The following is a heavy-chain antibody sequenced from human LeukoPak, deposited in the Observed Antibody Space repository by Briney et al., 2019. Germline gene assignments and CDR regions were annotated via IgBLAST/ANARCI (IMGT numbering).Heavy chain of an antibody. D-gene: IGHD2-15*01. J-gene: IGHJ4*02. CDR3: ARGSRYCSGGSCYLLDY. V-gene: IGHV4-59*01. CDR1: GGSISTYY. Sequence: SETLSLTCTVSGGSISTYYWNWIRQPPGKGLEWIGYIYYSGSTNYNPSLKSRVTISVDTSKNQFSLKLSSVTAADTAVHYCARGSRYCSGGSCYLLDYWGQGTLVTVSS. CDR2: IYYSGST.